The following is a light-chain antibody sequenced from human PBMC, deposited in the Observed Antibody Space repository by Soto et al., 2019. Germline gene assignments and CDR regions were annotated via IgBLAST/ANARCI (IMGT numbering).Light chain of an antibody. CDR3: QHYSSYPDT. V-gene: IGKV1-5*01. CDR1: QSVSRG. Sequence: DTQLTLSPGPLSASVGDTVTITCRASQSVSRGLTWYQQRPGRPPNLLISDASTWESGVPARFSGSGSGTEFTLTISSLQPDDFATYHCQHYSSYPDTFGKGTKVDI. J-gene: IGKJ4*01. CDR2: DAS.